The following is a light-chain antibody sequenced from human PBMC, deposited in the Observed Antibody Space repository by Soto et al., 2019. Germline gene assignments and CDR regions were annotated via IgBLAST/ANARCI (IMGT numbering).Light chain of an antibody. CDR3: QQSET. CDR2: DAS. J-gene: IGKJ1*01. V-gene: IGKV1-5*01. CDR1: QSISSW. Sequence: DTQMTQSPSTLSASVGDRVTITCRASQSISSWLAWYQQKPGKAPKLLIYDASSLESGVPSRFSGSGSGTEFTLTISSLQPDDFATYYCQQSETFGQGTKVEIK.